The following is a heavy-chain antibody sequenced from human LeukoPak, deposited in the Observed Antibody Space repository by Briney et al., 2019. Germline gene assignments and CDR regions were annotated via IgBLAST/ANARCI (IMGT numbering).Heavy chain of an antibody. J-gene: IGHJ4*02. Sequence: GRSLRLSCAASGFTFDDYAMHWARQAPGKGLEWVSGICWNSGTIVYADSVKGRFTISGDNAKTSLYLQMNSLRAEDMALYYCAKDNGDYGFDYWGQGTLVTVSS. CDR2: ICWNSGTI. CDR3: AKDNGDYGFDY. CDR1: GFTFDDYA. D-gene: IGHD4-17*01. V-gene: IGHV3-9*03.